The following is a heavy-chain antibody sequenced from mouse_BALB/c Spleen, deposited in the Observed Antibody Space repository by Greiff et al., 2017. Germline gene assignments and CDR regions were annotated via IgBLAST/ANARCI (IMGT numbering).Heavy chain of an antibody. CDR3: TRDRRDYDAMDY. CDR1: GFTFSSYT. Sequence: DVQLVESGGGLVKPGGSLKLSCAASGFTFSSYTMSWVRQTPEKRLEWVATISSGGSYTYYPDSVKGRFTISRDNAKNTLYLQMSSLKSEDTAMYYCTRDRRDYDAMDYWGQGTSVTVSS. V-gene: IGHV5-6-4*01. J-gene: IGHJ4*01. CDR2: ISSGGSYT.